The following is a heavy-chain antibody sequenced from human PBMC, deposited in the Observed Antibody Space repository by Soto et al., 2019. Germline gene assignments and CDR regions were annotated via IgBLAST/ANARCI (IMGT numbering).Heavy chain of an antibody. Sequence: GSLRLSCAASGSTFSDYYMSWIRQAPGKGLEWVSYISSSGSTIYYADSVKGRFTISRDNAKNSLYLQMNSLRAEDTAVYYCARDRYDRYYDFWSGYYGYWGQGTLVTVSS. CDR3: ARDRYDRYYDFWSGYYGY. V-gene: IGHV3-11*01. CDR1: GSTFSDYY. D-gene: IGHD3-3*01. CDR2: ISSSGSTI. J-gene: IGHJ4*02.